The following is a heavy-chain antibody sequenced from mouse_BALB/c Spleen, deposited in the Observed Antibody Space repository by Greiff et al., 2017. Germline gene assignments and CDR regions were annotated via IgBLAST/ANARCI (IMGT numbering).Heavy chain of an antibody. CDR3: ARSGNYRAWFAY. CDR1: GYSITSDYA. CDR2: ISYSGST. D-gene: IGHD2-1*01. V-gene: IGHV3-2*02. Sequence: EVKLMESGPGLVKPSQSLSLTCTVTGYSITSDYAWNWIRQFPGNKLEWMGYISYSGSTSYNPSLKSRISITRDTSKNQFFLQLNSVTTEDTATYYCARSGNYRAWFAYWGQGTLVTVSA. J-gene: IGHJ3*01.